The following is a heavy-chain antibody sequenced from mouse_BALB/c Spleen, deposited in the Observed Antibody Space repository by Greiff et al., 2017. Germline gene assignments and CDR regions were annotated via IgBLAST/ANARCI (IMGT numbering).Heavy chain of an antibody. CDR3: ARVRGYDYYYSMDD. V-gene: IGHV4-1*02. D-gene: IGHD2-2*01. CDR2: INPDSSTI. Sequence: EVKLLESGGGLVQPGGSLKLSCAASGFDFSRYWMSWVRQAPGKGLEWIGEINPDSSTINYTPSLKDKFIISRDNAKNTLYLQMSKLRSEDTALYYGARVRGYDYYYSMDDWGQGTSVTVSS. CDR1: GFDFSRYW. J-gene: IGHJ4*01.